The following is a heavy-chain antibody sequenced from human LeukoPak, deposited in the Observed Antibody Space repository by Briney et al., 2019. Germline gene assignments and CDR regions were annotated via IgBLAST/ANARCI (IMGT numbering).Heavy chain of an antibody. CDR2: ISYDGSKK. Sequence: GGSLRLSCAASGFTFSSYAMHWVRQAPGKGLEWVALISYDGSKKHYADSVKGRFTISRDNSKNTLYLQMNSLKTEDTAVYYCARDVSGSYTFDYWGQGTLVTVSS. D-gene: IGHD1-26*01. J-gene: IGHJ4*02. CDR1: GFTFSSYA. CDR3: ARDVSGSYTFDY. V-gene: IGHV3-30*04.